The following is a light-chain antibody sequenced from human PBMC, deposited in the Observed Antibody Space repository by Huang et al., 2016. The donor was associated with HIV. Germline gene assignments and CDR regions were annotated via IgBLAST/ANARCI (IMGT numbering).Light chain of an antibody. V-gene: IGKV1-39*01. Sequence: IQMTQSPSSLSASVGDRVTITCRASQSVNTYLSWYQQKPGKAPTLLISAASTLQSGVPSRFSGGGSRTHFTLTISSLQPEDFATYYCQQTYNTPTFGQGTTVELK. J-gene: IGKJ1*01. CDR2: AAS. CDR1: QSVNTY. CDR3: QQTYNTPT.